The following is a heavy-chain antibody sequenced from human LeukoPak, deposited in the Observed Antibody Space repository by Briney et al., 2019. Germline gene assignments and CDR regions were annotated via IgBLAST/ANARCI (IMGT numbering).Heavy chain of an antibody. D-gene: IGHD3-10*01. Sequence: GGSLRLSCAASGFTFSSYWMSWVRQAPGKGLEWVSAISGSGGSTYYADSVKGRFTISRDNSKNTLYLQMNSLRAEDTAVYYCAKDGLLWFGEPSVYMDVWGKGTTVTVSS. CDR1: GFTFSSYW. V-gene: IGHV3-23*01. CDR2: ISGSGGST. CDR3: AKDGLLWFGEPSVYMDV. J-gene: IGHJ6*03.